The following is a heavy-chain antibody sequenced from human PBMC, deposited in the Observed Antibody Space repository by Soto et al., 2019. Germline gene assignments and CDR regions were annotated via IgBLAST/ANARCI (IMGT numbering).Heavy chain of an antibody. Sequence: EVQLVESGGGLVQPGGSLKLSCAASGFTFSGSAMHWVRQASGKGLEWVGRIRSKANNYATAYAASVKGRFTISRDDSXTTAYLQMNSLKTEDTAVYYCTRHALQYCGGDCYLLPYFDLWGRGTLVTVSS. V-gene: IGHV3-73*02. CDR2: IRSKANNYAT. CDR1: GFTFSGSA. CDR3: TRHALQYCGGDCYLLPYFDL. D-gene: IGHD2-21*02. J-gene: IGHJ2*01.